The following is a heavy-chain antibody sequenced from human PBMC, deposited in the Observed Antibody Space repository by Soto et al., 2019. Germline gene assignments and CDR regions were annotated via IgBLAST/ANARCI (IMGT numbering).Heavy chain of an antibody. CDR1: GFTLSSFA. J-gene: IGHJ4*02. Sequence: GGSLRLSCAASGFTLSSFAMSWVRQAPGKGLEWVSAIGSRGDSTYYADSVKGRFTISRDNSKNTLYLQMNSLRAEDTAVYYCAKDLIYGYNSGRPFDSWGQGTLVTVSS. CDR2: IGSRGDST. D-gene: IGHD6-19*01. V-gene: IGHV3-23*01. CDR3: AKDLIYGYNSGRPFDS.